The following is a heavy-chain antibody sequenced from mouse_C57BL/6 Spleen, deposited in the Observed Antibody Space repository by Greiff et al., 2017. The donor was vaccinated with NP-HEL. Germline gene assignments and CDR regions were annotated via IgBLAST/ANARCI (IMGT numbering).Heavy chain of an antibody. CDR2: IDPSDSET. J-gene: IGHJ3*01. Sequence: QVQLQQSGAELVRPGSSVKLSCKASGYTFTSYWMHWVKQRPIQGLEWIGNIDPSDSETHYNQKFKDKATLTVDKSSSTAYMQLSSLTSEDSAVYYCARYSSSGYAYWGQGTLVTVSA. CDR1: GYTFTSYW. CDR3: ARYSSSGYAY. V-gene: IGHV1-52*01. D-gene: IGHD3-2*02.